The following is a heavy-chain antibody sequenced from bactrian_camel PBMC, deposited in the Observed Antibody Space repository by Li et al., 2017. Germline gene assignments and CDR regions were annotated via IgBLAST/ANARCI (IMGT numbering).Heavy chain of an antibody. CDR1: GFTFDDSS. D-gene: IGHD7*01. V-gene: IGHV3S63*01. J-gene: IGHJ4*01. CDR2: ISSDGST. Sequence: HVQLVESGGGSVQAGETLRLSCTASGFTFDDSSMGWYRQAPGNECELISTISSDGSTYYADSVKGRFTISRDNAKNTVYLQMNSLKPEDTAMYYCAASTPGGRSSDVLAAKLYKFWGQGTQVTVS. CDR3: AASTPGGRSSDVLAAKLYKF.